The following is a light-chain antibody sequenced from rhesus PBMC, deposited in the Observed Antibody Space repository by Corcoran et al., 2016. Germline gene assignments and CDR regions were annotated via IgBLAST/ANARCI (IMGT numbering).Light chain of an antibody. V-gene: IGKV1-46*01. J-gene: IGKJ1*01. CDR2: STP. CDR1: QRFSSS. Sequence: DIQMTQSPSSLSVSVGDSVTITCRASQRFSSSLAWYQQKPGKAPKLLIYSTPSLQSGVPSRFSGSYSWTDFTLTISSLQPEDIGSYYCQQYYSEPWTFGQGTKVEIK. CDR3: QQYYSEPWT.